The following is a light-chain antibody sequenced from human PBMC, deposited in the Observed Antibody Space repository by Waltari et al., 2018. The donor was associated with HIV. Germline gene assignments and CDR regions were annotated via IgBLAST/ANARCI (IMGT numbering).Light chain of an antibody. V-gene: IGLV7-43*01. CDR3: LLYYGGAQRYV. Sequence: QTVVTQEPSLSVSPGATVTLTCTSRTRPGTTCSYPNWFQQKPGQAPRSLIYSTDNKNSRTPPRFSGSRLGGKAALTLSGVQPEDEAGYYCLLYYGGAQRYVFGTGTKVTVL. CDR2: STD. J-gene: IGLJ1*01. CDR1: TRPGTTCSY.